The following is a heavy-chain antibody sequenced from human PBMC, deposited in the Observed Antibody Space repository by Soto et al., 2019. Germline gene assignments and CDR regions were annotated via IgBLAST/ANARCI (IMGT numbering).Heavy chain of an antibody. D-gene: IGHD1-1*01. CDR1: GYTFTSYY. CDR3: ARDKSQPTPAYYHHYGMDV. J-gene: IGHJ6*02. CDR2: INPSGGST. V-gene: IGHV1-46*03. Sequence: ASVKVSCKASGYTFTSYYMHWVRQAPGQGLEWMGIINPSGGSTSYAQKFQGRVTMTRDTSTSTVYMELSSLRSEDTAVYYCARDKSQPTPAYYHHYGMDVWGQGTTVTVS.